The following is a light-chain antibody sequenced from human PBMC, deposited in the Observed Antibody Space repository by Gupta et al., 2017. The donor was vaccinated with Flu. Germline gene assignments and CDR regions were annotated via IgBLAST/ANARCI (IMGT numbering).Light chain of an antibody. CDR2: DTY. V-gene: IGKV3-11*01. J-gene: IGKJ2*01. CDR1: KSVGRY. Sequence: PPPDTLSLYTAERATSSGRASKSVGRYLDWEEQKPVQGPRIIIYDTYSRGTASTDRFSGSGARTDFTLTSRAQEIADFDGYNGQQRSHWLFGQGTKLEIK. CDR3: QQRSHWL.